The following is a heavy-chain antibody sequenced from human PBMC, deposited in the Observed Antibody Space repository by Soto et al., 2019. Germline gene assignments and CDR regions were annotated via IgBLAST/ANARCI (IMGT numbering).Heavy chain of an antibody. CDR2: ISYDGSNK. CDR1: GFTFSSYC. CDR3: AKDDGVVVAATRKTVLHYYGMDV. Sequence: PGGSLRLSCAASGFTFSSYCMHWVRQAPGKGLEWVAVISYDGSNKYYADSVKGRFTISRDNSKNTLYLQMNSLRAEDTAVYYCAKDDGVVVAATRKTVLHYYGMDVWGQGTTVTVSS. J-gene: IGHJ6*02. V-gene: IGHV3-30*18. D-gene: IGHD2-15*01.